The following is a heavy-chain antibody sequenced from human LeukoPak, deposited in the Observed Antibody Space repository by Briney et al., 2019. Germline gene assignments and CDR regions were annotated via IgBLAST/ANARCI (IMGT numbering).Heavy chain of an antibody. J-gene: IGHJ6*02. CDR2: ISGSADNT. V-gene: IGHV3-23*01. D-gene: IGHD1-1*01. Sequence: GGSLRLSCAASGFTFSRYAMSWVRQAPGRGLQWVSLISGSADNTYYTDSVKGRFTISRDNSKNTLYLQMDSLRADDAAVYYCAKGVAGTTYYGTDVWGQGTTVIVSS. CDR1: GFTFSRYA. CDR3: AKGVAGTTYYGTDV.